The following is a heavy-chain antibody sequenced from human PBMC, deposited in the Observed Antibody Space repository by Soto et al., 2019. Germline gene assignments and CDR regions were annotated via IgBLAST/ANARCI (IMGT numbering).Heavy chain of an antibody. CDR2: MNPNSGNT. CDR1: GYTFTSYD. J-gene: IGHJ5*02. CDR3: ARSSVITMSNWFDP. D-gene: IGHD3-10*02. Sequence: ASVKVSCKASGYTFTSYDINWVRQATGQGLEWMGCMNPNSGNTGYAQKFQGRVTMTRNTSISTAYMELSSLRSEDTAVYYCARSSVITMSNWFDPWGQGTLVTVSS. V-gene: IGHV1-8*01.